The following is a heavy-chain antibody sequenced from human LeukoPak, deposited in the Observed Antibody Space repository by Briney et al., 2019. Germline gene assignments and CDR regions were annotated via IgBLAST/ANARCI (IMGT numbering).Heavy chain of an antibody. CDR2: IRWNSGSI. CDR1: GFTFDDYA. Sequence: GGSLRLSCAASGFTFDDYAMHWVRQAPGKGLEWVSGIRWNSGSIGYADSVKGRFTISRDNAKNSLYLQMNSLRAEDTALYYCAKDRDFGGPFDYWGQGTLVTVSS. CDR3: AKDRDFGGPFDY. V-gene: IGHV3-9*01. J-gene: IGHJ4*02. D-gene: IGHD4-23*01.